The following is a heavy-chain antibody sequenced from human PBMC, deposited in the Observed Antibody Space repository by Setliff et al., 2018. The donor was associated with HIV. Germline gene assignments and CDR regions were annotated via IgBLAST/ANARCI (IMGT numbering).Heavy chain of an antibody. CDR2: IYPGDSDT. J-gene: IGHJ3*02. Sequence: LGESLKISCKGSGYSFTSYWIGWVRQMPGKGLEWMGIIYPGDSDTRYSPSFQGQVTISADKSVSTAYLQWSSLKASDTAMYYCARQPHGDFWTDYVNAFDIWGQGTMVTVS. CDR1: GYSFTSYW. CDR3: ARQPHGDFWTDYVNAFDI. D-gene: IGHD3-3*01. V-gene: IGHV5-51*01.